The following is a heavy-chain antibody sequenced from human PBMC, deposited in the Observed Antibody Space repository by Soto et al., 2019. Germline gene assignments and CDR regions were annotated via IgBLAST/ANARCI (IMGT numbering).Heavy chain of an antibody. CDR3: AREFRPSFGSGSYMAIGMDV. CDR2: IIPIFGTA. D-gene: IGHD3-10*01. J-gene: IGHJ6*02. Sequence: ASVKVSCKASGGTFSSYAISWVRQAPGQGLEWMGGIIPIFGTANYAQKFQGRVTITADESTSTAYMELSSLRSEDTAVYYCAREFRPSFGSGSYMAIGMDVWGQGTTVTVSS. V-gene: IGHV1-69*13. CDR1: GGTFSSYA.